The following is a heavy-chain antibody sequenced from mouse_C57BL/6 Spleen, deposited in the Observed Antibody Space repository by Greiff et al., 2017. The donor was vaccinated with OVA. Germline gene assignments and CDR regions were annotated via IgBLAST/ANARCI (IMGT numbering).Heavy chain of an antibody. J-gene: IGHJ1*03. CDR1: GYAFTNYL. D-gene: IGHD1-1*01. CDR3: ARSGTVVATRYCDV. V-gene: IGHV1-54*01. CDR2: INPGSGGT. Sequence: QVQLQQSGAELVRPGTSVKVSCQASGYAFTNYLIEWVKQRPGQGLEWLGVINPGSGGTNYNEKFKGKATLTADKSSSTAYMQLSSLTSEDSAVYFCARSGTVVATRYCDVWGTGTTVTVSS.